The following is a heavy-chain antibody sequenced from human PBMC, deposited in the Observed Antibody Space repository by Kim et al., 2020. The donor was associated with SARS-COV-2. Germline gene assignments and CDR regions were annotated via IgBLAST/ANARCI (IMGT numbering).Heavy chain of an antibody. CDR3: ARAYRYYYGSGSYYNGPYYYYGMDV. D-gene: IGHD3-10*01. CDR1: GFTFSSYD. Sequence: GGSLRLSFAASGFTFSSYDMHWVRQATGKGLEWVSAIGTAGDTYYPGSVKGRFTISRENAKNSLYLQMNSLRAGDTAVYYCARAYRYYYGSGSYYNGPYYYYGMDVWGQGTTVTVSS. CDR2: IGTAGDT. V-gene: IGHV3-13*04. J-gene: IGHJ6*02.